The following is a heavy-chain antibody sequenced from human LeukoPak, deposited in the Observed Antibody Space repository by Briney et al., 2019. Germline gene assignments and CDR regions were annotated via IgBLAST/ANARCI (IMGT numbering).Heavy chain of an antibody. CDR3: ARVGGHTVTTIDY. V-gene: IGHV4-30-4*01. J-gene: IGHJ4*02. CDR1: GGSISSGDYY. Sequence: PSQTLSLTCTVSGGSISSGDYYWSWIRQPPGKGPEWIGYIYYSGSTYYNPSLKSRVTISVDTSKNQFSLKLSSVTAADTAVYYCARVGGHTVTTIDYWGQGTLVTVSS. D-gene: IGHD4-17*01. CDR2: IYYSGST.